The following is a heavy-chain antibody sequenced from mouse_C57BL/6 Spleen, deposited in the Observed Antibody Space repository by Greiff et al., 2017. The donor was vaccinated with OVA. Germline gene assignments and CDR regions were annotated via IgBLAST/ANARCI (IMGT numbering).Heavy chain of an antibody. D-gene: IGHD3-2*02. CDR2: ISDGGSYT. J-gene: IGHJ4*01. Sequence: DVMLVESGGGLVKPGGSLKLSCAASGFTFSSYAMSWVRQTPEKRLEWVATISDGGSYTYYPDNVTGRFTISRDNAKNNLYLQMSHLKSEDTARYYCAKDLGSSGDEAMDDWGQGTTVTVSS. V-gene: IGHV5-4*03. CDR1: GFTFSSYA. CDR3: AKDLGSSGDEAMDD.